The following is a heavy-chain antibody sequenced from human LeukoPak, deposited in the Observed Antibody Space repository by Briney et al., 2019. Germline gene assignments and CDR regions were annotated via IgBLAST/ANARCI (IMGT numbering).Heavy chain of an antibody. D-gene: IGHD3-10*01. Sequence: GGSLRLSCAASGFTVSSNYMSWVRQAPGKGLEWVSVIYSGGSTYYADSVKGRFTIYRDNSKNTLYLQINSLRAEDTAVYYCARNMVRARAQMDYWGQGTLVTVSS. CDR2: IYSGGST. J-gene: IGHJ4*02. CDR3: ARNMVRARAQMDY. CDR1: GFTVSSNY. V-gene: IGHV3-53*01.